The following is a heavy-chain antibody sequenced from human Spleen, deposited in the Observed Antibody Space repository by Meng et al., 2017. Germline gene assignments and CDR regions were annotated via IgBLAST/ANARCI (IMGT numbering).Heavy chain of an antibody. Sequence: SVKVSCKASGGTFSSYAISWVRQAPGQGLEWMGGIIPIFGTANYAQKFQGRVTITADESTSTAYMELSSLRSEDTAVYYCARGYYDSSGYYRPVLPNDYWGQGTLVTVSS. J-gene: IGHJ4*02. V-gene: IGHV1-69*13. D-gene: IGHD3-22*01. CDR3: ARGYYDSSGYYRPVLPNDY. CDR1: GGTFSSYA. CDR2: IIPIFGTA.